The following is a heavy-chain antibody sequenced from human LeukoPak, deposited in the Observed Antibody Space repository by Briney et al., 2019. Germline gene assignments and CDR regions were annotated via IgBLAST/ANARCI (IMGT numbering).Heavy chain of an antibody. V-gene: IGHV4-4*07. CDR2: IHPSGST. Sequence: SETLSLTCTVSGGSISSYYWSWVRQPAGKGLEWIGRIHPSGSTNYNPSLKSRVTLSVDTSKDQFSLKLSSVTAADTAVYYCARGFDSGSYNFDYWGQGTLVTVSS. CDR1: GGSISSYY. J-gene: IGHJ4*02. CDR3: ARGFDSGSYNFDY. D-gene: IGHD1-26*01.